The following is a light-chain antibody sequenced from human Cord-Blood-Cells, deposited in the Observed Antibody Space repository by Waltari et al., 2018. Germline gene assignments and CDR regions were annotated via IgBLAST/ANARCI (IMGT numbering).Light chain of an antibody. CDR3: QQRSNWL. CDR1: QSVSSY. V-gene: IGKV3-11*01. Sequence: LSLSPGERATLSCRASQSVSSYLAWYQQKPGQAPRLLIYDASNRATGIPARFSGSGSGTDFTLTISSLEPEDFAVYYCQQRSNWLFGGGTKVEIK. CDR2: DAS. J-gene: IGKJ4*01.